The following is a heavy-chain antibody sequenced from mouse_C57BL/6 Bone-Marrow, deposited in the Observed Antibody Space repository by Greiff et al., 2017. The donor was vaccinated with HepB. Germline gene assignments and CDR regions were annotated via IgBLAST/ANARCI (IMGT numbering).Heavy chain of an antibody. D-gene: IGHD1-1*02. CDR3: ARVGYGAMDY. J-gene: IGHJ4*01. V-gene: IGHV1-63*01. CDR1: GYTFTNYW. CDR2: IYPGGGYT. Sequence: VKLMESGAELVRPGTSVKMSCKASGYTFTNYWIGWAKQRPGHGLEWIGDIYPGGGYTNYNEKFKGKATLTADKSSSTAYMQFSSLTSEDSAIYYCARVGYGAMDYWGQGTSVTVSS.